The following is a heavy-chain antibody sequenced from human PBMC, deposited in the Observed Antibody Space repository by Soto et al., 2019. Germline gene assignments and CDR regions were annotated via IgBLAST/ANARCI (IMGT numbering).Heavy chain of an antibody. V-gene: IGHV1-18*01. J-gene: IGHJ5*01. D-gene: IGHD6-6*01. Sequence: GASVKVSCKASRCTFTSYGISWVRQAPGKGLEWMGWISAYNGNTNYAQKLQGRVTMTTDTSTSTAYTELRSLRSDDTAVYYCAMYSSSAYNLFDSWGQGTLVTVSP. CDR3: AMYSSSAYNLFDS. CDR2: ISAYNGNT. CDR1: RCTFTSYG.